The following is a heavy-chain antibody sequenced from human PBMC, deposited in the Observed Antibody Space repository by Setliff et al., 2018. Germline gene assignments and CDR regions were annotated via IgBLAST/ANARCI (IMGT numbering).Heavy chain of an antibody. CDR3: ARDRREAFDI. CDR2: IIPIFGTA. Sequence: GASVKVSCKASGGTFSSYAISWVRQAPGQGLEWMGGIIPIFGTANYAQKFQGRVTITADESTSTAYMELSSLRSDDTAVYYCARDRREAFDIWGQGTMVTVSS. J-gene: IGHJ3*02. V-gene: IGHV1-69*13. CDR1: GGTFSSYA.